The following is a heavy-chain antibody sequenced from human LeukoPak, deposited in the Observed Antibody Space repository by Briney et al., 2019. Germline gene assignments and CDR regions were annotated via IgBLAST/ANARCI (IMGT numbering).Heavy chain of an antibody. CDR1: GFTFSSCS. V-gene: IGHV3-21*01. CDR3: ARQPIAGAIYYFDY. CDR2: ISSSSSYI. D-gene: IGHD1-20*01. J-gene: IGHJ4*02. Sequence: GGSLRLSCAASGFTFSSCSMNWVRQAPGKGLEWVSSISSSSSYIYYADSVKGRFTISRDNAKNSLYLQMNSLRAEDTAVYYCARQPIAGAIYYFDYWGQGTLVTVSS.